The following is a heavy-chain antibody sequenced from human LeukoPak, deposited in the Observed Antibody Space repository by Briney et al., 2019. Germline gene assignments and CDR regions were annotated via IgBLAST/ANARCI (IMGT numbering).Heavy chain of an antibody. Sequence: SETLSLTCTVSGGSISSGSYYWSWVRQPAGKGREWVGRIYSSGSTNYNPSLNSLVTISVDTSKNQFSLKLSSVTAADTAMYYCARFQGYDWRFAGANYFDYWGQGTLVTVSS. V-gene: IGHV4-61*02. D-gene: IGHD5-12*01. CDR2: IYSSGST. CDR1: GGSISSGSYY. J-gene: IGHJ4*02. CDR3: ARFQGYDWRFAGANYFDY.